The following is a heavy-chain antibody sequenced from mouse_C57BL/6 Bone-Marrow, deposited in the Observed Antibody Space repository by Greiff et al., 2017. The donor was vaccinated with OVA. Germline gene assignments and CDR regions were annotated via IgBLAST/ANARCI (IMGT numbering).Heavy chain of an antibody. V-gene: IGHV2-6*01. CDR2: IWGVGST. CDR1: GFSLTSYG. CDR3: ASRYYGSPWFAY. D-gene: IGHD1-1*01. J-gene: IGHJ3*01. Sequence: VAPSQSLSITCTVSGFSLTSYGVDWVRQSPGKGLEWLGVIWGVGSTNYNSALKSRLSISKDNSKSQVFLKMNSLQTDDTAMYYCASRYYGSPWFAYWGQGTLVTVSA.